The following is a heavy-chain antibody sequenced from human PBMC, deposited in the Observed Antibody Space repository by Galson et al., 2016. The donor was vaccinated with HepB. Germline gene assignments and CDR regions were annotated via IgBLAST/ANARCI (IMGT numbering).Heavy chain of an antibody. D-gene: IGHD3-22*01. CDR1: GFTFSDYY. CDR3: ARADFDSGGYYYYYYGMDV. V-gene: IGHV3-11*01. Sequence: SLRLSCAASGFTFSDYYMSWIRQAPGKGLEWVSYISTSGSNMYYADSVKGRLTISRDNAKNSLYLQMNSLRAEDTAVYYCARADFDSGGYYYYYYGMDVWGQGATVTVSS. J-gene: IGHJ6*02. CDR2: ISTSGSNM.